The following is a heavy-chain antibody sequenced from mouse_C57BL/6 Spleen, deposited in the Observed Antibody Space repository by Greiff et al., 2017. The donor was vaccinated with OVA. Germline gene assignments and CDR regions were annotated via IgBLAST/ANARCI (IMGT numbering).Heavy chain of an antibody. CDR1: GFTFSDYG. Sequence: EVHLVESGGGLVKPGGSLKLSCAASGFTFSDYGMHWVRQAPEKGLEWVAYISSGSSTIYYADTVKGRFTISRDNAKNTVFLQMTSLRSEDTAMYYCARDTITTVVAPLDYWGQGTTLTVSS. J-gene: IGHJ2*01. V-gene: IGHV5-17*01. D-gene: IGHD1-1*01. CDR2: ISSGSSTI. CDR3: ARDTITTVVAPLDY.